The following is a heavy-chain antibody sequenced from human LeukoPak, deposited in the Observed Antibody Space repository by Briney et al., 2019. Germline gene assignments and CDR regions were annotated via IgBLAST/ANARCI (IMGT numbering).Heavy chain of an antibody. D-gene: IGHD3-16*01. CDR2: ITWNSGRI. CDR1: GFTFDDYA. CDR3: ARDGGVPPYYYYGMDV. Sequence: GGSLRLSCVASGFTFDDYAMHWVRQVPGRGLEWVTGITWNSGRIDYADSVKGRFTISRDNAKNTLYLQMNSLRAEDTAVYYCARDGGVPPYYYYGMDVWGQGTTVTVSS. J-gene: IGHJ6*02. V-gene: IGHV3-9*01.